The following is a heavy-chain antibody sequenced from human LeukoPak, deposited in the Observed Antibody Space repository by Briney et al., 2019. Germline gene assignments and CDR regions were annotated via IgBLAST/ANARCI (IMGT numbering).Heavy chain of an antibody. V-gene: IGHV4-61*01. CDR3: ARGQIVVVPAATFDP. CDR1: GGSVSSGSYY. CDR2: IYYSGST. J-gene: IGHJ5*02. D-gene: IGHD2-2*01. Sequence: SETLSLTCTVSGGSVSSGSYYWSWIRQPPGKGLEWIEYIYYSGSTNYNPSLKSRVTISVDTSKNQFSLKLSSVTAADTAVYYCARGQIVVVPAATFDPWGQGTLVTVSS.